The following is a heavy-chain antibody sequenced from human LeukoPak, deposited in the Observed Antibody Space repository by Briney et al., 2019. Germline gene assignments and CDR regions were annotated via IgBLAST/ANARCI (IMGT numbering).Heavy chain of an antibody. J-gene: IGHJ5*02. CDR2: ISHSGST. D-gene: IGHD2-15*01. CDR1: GGSISSSSYY. V-gene: IGHV4-39*07. CDR3: ARVDRGDWFDP. Sequence: SETLSLTCTVSGGSISSSSYYWGWIRQPPGKGLEWIGEISHSGSTNYNPSLKSRVTISVDTSKNQFSLKLSSVTAADTAVYYCARVDRGDWFDPWGQGTLVTVSS.